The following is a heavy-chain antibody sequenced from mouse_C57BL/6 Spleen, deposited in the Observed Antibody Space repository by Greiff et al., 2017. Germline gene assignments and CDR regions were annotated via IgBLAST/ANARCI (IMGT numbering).Heavy chain of an antibody. CDR2: IDPSDSYT. V-gene: IGHV1-69*01. J-gene: IGHJ2*01. CDR1: GYTFTSYW. D-gene: IGHD2-13*01. CDR3: TRRTTGFLDY. Sequence: QVQLQQPGAELVMPGASVKLSCKASGYTFTSYWMHWVKQRPGQGLEWIGEIDPSDSYTNYNQKFKGKSTLTVDKSSSTAYMQLSRLTSEDSAVYYSTRRTTGFLDYWGQGTTLTVSS.